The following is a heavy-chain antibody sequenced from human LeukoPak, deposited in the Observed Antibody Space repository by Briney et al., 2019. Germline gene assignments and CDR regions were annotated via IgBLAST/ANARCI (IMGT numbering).Heavy chain of an antibody. CDR1: AFTFSSYA. CDR3: AKDDFSNSASDY. Sequence: GGSLRLSCAASAFTFSSYAMNWVRQAPGKGLEWVTFIRYDGSDKYYADSVKGRFTVSRDNSKNTLYLHMNSLRGADTAMYYCAKDDFSNSASDYWGQGTLVTVSS. CDR2: IRYDGSDK. V-gene: IGHV3-30*02. J-gene: IGHJ4*02. D-gene: IGHD4-11*01.